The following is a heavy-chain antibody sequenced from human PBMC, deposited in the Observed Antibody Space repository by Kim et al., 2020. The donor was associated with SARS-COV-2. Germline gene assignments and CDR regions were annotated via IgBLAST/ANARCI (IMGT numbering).Heavy chain of an antibody. Sequence: GGSLRLSCAASGFNFSTYEINWVRQPPGKGLEWISYISNSGSATYYAESVKGXFAISRDNAENSLTLQINSLRVEDTXTYYCTRGWLGRADHWGQGTLVT. CDR3: TRGWLGRADH. J-gene: IGHJ5*02. D-gene: IGHD3-10*01. CDR2: ISNSGSAT. V-gene: IGHV3-48*03. CDR1: GFNFSTYE.